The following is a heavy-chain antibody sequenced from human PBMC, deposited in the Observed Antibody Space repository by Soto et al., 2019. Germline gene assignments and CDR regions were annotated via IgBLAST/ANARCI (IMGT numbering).Heavy chain of an antibody. CDR1: GGTFSSYA. CDR2: IIPIFGTA. D-gene: IGHD2-21*02. J-gene: IGHJ6*02. V-gene: IGHV1-69*13. CDR3: ASIYLAYCGGDCYSGYYYGMDV. Sequence: SVKVSCKASGGTFSSYAISWVRQAPGQGLEWMGGIIPIFGTANYAQKFQGRVTITADESTSTAYMELSSLRSEDTAVYYCASIYLAYCGGDCYSGYYYGMDVWGQGTTVTVSS.